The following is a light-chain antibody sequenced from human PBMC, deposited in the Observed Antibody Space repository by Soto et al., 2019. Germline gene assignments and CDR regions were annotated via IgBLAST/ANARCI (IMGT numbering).Light chain of an antibody. CDR1: QSVSGW. V-gene: IGKV1-5*01. CDR2: DAS. Sequence: DIQMTQSASSLSASVGYRFTFTCRASQSVSGWLAWYQQKPGEAPKLLIYDASALPRGVPSRFSGSGSGTKFTLTIASLQPDDFATYYCQQYETFSGTFGPGTKVHIK. J-gene: IGKJ1*01. CDR3: QQYETFSGT.